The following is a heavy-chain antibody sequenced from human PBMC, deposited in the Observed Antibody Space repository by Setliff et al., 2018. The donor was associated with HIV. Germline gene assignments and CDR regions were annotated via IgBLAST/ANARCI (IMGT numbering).Heavy chain of an antibody. J-gene: IGHJ3*02. Sequence: ASVKVSCKASGYTFTGYYMHWVRQAPGQGLEWMGWINPNSGGTNYAQKFQGRVTMTRDTPISTAYMELRRLRSDDTAVYYCARVRLSMVRGPFDAFDIWGQGTMVTVSS. V-gene: IGHV1-2*02. D-gene: IGHD3-10*01. CDR2: INPNSGGT. CDR3: ARVRLSMVRGPFDAFDI. CDR1: GYTFTGYY.